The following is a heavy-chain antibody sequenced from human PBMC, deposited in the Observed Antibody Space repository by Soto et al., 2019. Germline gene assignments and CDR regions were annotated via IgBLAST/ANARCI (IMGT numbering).Heavy chain of an antibody. CDR1: GYTFTGYY. Sequence: QVQLVQSGAEVKKPGASVKVSCKASGYTFTGYYMHWVRQAPGQGLEWMGWINPNRGGTNYAQKFKGWLPMARDTAMGTASMELSRLRSDDRAVYYCARVASEGSCSRTSCYTFYFDYWGQGTLVTVSS. D-gene: IGHD2-2*02. J-gene: IGHJ4*02. CDR3: ARVASEGSCSRTSCYTFYFDY. V-gene: IGHV1-2*04. CDR2: INPNRGGT.